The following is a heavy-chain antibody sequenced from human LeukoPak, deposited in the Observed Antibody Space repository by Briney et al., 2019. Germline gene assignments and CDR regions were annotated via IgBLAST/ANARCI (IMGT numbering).Heavy chain of an antibody. CDR1: GYTFTSYY. Sequence: ASVKVSCKASGYTFTSYYMHWVRQAPGQGLEWMGIINPSGGSTSYAQKFQGRVTMTRDTSTSTVYMELSSLRSEDTAVYYCASAPYYDILTGNEQVGIFDYWGQGTLVTVSS. V-gene: IGHV1-46*01. CDR3: ASAPYYDILTGNEQVGIFDY. CDR2: INPSGGST. D-gene: IGHD3-9*01. J-gene: IGHJ4*02.